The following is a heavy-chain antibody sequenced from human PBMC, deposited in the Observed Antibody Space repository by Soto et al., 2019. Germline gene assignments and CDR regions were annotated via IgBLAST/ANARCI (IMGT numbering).Heavy chain of an antibody. CDR3: ARRITVFGVVINDYYGMDV. CDR1: GFTFSSYW. CDR2: IKQDGSEK. V-gene: IGHV3-7*01. J-gene: IGHJ6*02. Sequence: GGSLRLSCAASGFTFSSYWMSWVRQAPGKGLEWVANIKQDGSEKYYVDSVKGRFTISRDNAKNSLYLQMNSLRAEDTAVYYCARRITVFGVVINDYYGMDVWGQGTTVTVSS. D-gene: IGHD3-3*01.